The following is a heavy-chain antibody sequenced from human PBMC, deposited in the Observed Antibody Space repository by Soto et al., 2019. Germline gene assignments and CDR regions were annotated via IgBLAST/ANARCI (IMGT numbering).Heavy chain of an antibody. CDR2: IYYSGST. Sequence: ASETLSLTCTVSGGSISSSSYYWGWIRQPPGKGLEWIGSIYYSGSTYYNPSLKSRVTISVDTSKNQFSLKLSSVTAADTAVYYCAKLGYCSGGSCYSQGWFDPWGQGTLVTVSS. J-gene: IGHJ5*02. D-gene: IGHD2-15*01. V-gene: IGHV4-39*01. CDR3: AKLGYCSGGSCYSQGWFDP. CDR1: GGSISSSSYY.